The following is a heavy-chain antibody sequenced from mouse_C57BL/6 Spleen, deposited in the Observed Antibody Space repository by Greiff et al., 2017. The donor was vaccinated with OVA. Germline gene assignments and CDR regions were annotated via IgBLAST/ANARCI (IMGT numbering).Heavy chain of an antibody. Sequence: VQLQQSGPELVKPGASVKISCKASGYTFTDYYMNWVKQSHGKSLEWIGDINPNNGGTSYNQKFKGKATLTVDKSSSTAYMELRSLTSEDSAVYYCAPLYGYDDFDYWGQGTTLTVSS. V-gene: IGHV1-26*01. CDR1: GYTFTDYY. CDR2: INPNNGGT. J-gene: IGHJ2*01. D-gene: IGHD2-2*01. CDR3: APLYGYDDFDY.